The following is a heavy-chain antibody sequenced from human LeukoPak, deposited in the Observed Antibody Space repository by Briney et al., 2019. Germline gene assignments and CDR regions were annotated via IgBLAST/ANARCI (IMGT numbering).Heavy chain of an antibody. CDR3: ARSYRSGWYYFDY. CDR1: GFTFSSYA. J-gene: IGHJ4*02. D-gene: IGHD6-19*01. V-gene: IGHV3-30-3*01. Sequence: PGGSLRLSCAASGFTFSSYAMHWVRQAPGKGLEWVAVISYDGDDGSNIYYADSVKGRFTISRDNSKSTLYLQMNSLRPEDTAVYYCARSYRSGWYYFDYWGQGTLVTVSS. CDR2: ISYDGDDGSNI.